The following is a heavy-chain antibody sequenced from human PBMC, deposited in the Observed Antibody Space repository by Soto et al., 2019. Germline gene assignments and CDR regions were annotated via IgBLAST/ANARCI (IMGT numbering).Heavy chain of an antibody. D-gene: IGHD3-16*01. CDR2: INLDGTTT. V-gene: IGHV3-74*01. CDR3: AKDVSWGQSDY. Sequence: EVQLVQSGGGLVQPGGSLRLSCAASGFSFSSYWMHWFRQAPGKGPVWVSQINLDGTTTNYADSVKGRFTISRDNAENTPYLHMNSLRAEDTAVYYCAKDVSWGQSDYWGQGTLVTVSS. CDR1: GFSFSSYW. J-gene: IGHJ4*02.